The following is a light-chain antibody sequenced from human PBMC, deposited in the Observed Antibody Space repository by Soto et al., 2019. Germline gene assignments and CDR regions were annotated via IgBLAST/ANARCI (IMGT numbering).Light chain of an antibody. V-gene: IGKV3-15*01. Sequence: EVVLTQSPATMSLAPGERDTLSCGASQFLSSYLAWYQQKPGQAPRLLIYGASTRATGIPARFSGSGSGTEFTLTISSLQSEDFAVYYCQQYNNWPRTFGQGTKVDIK. J-gene: IGKJ1*01. CDR2: GAS. CDR3: QQYNNWPRT. CDR1: QFLSSY.